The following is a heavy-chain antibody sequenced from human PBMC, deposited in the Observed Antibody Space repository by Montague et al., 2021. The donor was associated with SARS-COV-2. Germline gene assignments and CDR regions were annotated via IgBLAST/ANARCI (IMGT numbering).Heavy chain of an antibody. V-gene: IGHV2-5*01. Sequence: PALVKPTQTLTLTCTFSGFSLSTPNVGVGWIRQPPGKALEWLALIYSNDDKRYSPSLQSRLTITKDTSKNQVVLSLTNVDPVDTATYYCVHLIRYYDIFTGIPFDYWGQGTQVTVSS. D-gene: IGHD3-9*01. J-gene: IGHJ4*02. CDR3: VHLIRYYDIFTGIPFDY. CDR1: GFSLSTPNVG. CDR2: IYSNDDK.